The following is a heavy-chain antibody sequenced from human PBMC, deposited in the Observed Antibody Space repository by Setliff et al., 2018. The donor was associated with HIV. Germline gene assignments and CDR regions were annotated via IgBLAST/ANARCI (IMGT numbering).Heavy chain of an antibody. CDR3: AHTPVSWDLYFFDY. CDR2: IYWNDHK. V-gene: IGHV2-5*01. D-gene: IGHD1-26*01. CDR1: GFSLSTSGVG. Sequence: SGPTLVNPTQTLTLTCTFSGFSLSTSGVGVGWIRQPPGKALEWLAVIYWNDHKYYSPSLRSRLTVTRDASKNQVVLTVTNVAPVDTATYFYAHTPVSWDLYFFDYWGQGTLVTVSS. J-gene: IGHJ4*02.